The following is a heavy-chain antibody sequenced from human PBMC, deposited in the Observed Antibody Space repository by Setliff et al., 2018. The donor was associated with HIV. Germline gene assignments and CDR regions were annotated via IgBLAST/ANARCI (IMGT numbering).Heavy chain of an antibody. V-gene: IGHV4-34*01. J-gene: IGHJ4*02. CDR3: ATNSGSSSGGFAFDY. CDR2: INHSGST. D-gene: IGHD1-26*01. CDR1: GGSFSGHY. Sequence: SETLSLTCAVYGGSFSGHYWTWIRQPPGKGLEWIGYINHSGSTNYNPSLKSRVTISVDTSKNQFSLKLSSVTAADTAVYYCATNSGSSSGGFAFDYWGQGTLVTVPS.